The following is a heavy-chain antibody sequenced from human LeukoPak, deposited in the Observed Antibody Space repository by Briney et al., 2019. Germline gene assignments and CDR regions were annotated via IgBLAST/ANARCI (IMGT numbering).Heavy chain of an antibody. J-gene: IGHJ4*02. CDR1: GITFSSYG. Sequence: PGGSLRLSCAASGITFSSYGMHWVRQAPGKGLEWVAFIRYDGSNKYYADSVKGRFTISRDNVKNSLYLQMNSLRAEDTAVYYCARDDYDVWSGYYTDYWGQGTLVTVSS. D-gene: IGHD3-3*01. V-gene: IGHV3-30*02. CDR2: IRYDGSNK. CDR3: ARDDYDVWSGYYTDY.